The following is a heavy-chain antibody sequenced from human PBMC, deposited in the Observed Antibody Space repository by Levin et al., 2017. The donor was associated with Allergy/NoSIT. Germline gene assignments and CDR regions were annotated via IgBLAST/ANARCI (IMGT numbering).Heavy chain of an antibody. CDR2: ISSSSSYI. CDR3: ARDSGSYSGYFDY. Sequence: PGGSLRLSCAASGFTFSSYSMNWVRQAPGKGLEWVSSISSSSSYIYYADSVKGRFTISRDNAKNSLYLQMNSLRAEDTAVYYCARDSGSYSGYFDYWGQGTLVTVSS. CDR1: GFTFSSYS. J-gene: IGHJ4*02. D-gene: IGHD1-26*01. V-gene: IGHV3-21*01.